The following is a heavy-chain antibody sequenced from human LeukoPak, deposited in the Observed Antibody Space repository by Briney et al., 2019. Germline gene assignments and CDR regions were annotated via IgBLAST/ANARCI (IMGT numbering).Heavy chain of an antibody. CDR3: ANAIYDSSGYYPY. CDR2: IYYSGST. V-gene: IGHV4-30-4*08. J-gene: IGHJ4*02. D-gene: IGHD3-22*01. CDR1: GGSISSGDYY. Sequence: SQTLSLTCTVSGGSISSGDYYWSWIRQSPGKGLEWIGYIYYSGSTYYNPSLKSRIIISVDTSKNQFSLKLSSVTAADTAVYYCANAIYDSSGYYPYWGQGTLVTVSS.